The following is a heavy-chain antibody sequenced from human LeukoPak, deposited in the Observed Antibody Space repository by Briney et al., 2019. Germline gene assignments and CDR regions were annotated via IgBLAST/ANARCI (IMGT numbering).Heavy chain of an antibody. CDR3: ARSGYGSGSYSMDV. Sequence: PSETLSLTCTVSGGSISSYYWSWIRQPPGKGLEWIGYIYYSGSTNYNPSLKSRVTISVDTSKNQFSLKLSSVTAADTAVYYCARSGYGSGSYSMDVWGQGTTVTVSS. V-gene: IGHV4-59*01. J-gene: IGHJ6*02. D-gene: IGHD3-10*01. CDR1: GGSISSYY. CDR2: IYYSGST.